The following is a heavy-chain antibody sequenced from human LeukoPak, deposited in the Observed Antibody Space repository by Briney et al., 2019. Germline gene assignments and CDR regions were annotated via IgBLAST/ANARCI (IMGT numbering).Heavy chain of an antibody. Sequence: GGSLRLSCAVSGFTFSGYAMHWVRQAPGKGLEWVAVISFDGRNRYYADSVKGRFTISRDNSKNTLYVQMNSLRAEDTAAYYCVRPRGIAAAGIFGAFDYWGQGILVTVSS. J-gene: IGHJ4*02. D-gene: IGHD6-13*01. CDR3: VRPRGIAAAGIFGAFDY. CDR2: ISFDGRNR. CDR1: GFTFSGYA. V-gene: IGHV3-30*04.